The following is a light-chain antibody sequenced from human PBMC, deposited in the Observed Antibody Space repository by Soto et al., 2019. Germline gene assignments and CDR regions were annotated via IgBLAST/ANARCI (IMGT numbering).Light chain of an antibody. J-gene: IGKJ4*01. CDR1: QSIRYW. CDR3: LEDYSYPLS. V-gene: IGKV1-5*03. CDR2: EAS. Sequence: DIQITKKHYTFSASVGDRATITCRASQSIRYWLAWFQQKAGKAPKLLIYEASRLESGVPSRISGSGSGTEFTLTISSLQPEDFATYYCLEDYSYPLSFGGGNMGDIK.